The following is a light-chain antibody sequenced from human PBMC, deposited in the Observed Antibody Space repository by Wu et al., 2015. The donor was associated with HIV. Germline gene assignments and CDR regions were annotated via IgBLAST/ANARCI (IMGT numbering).Light chain of an antibody. V-gene: IGKV3-15*01. CDR3: QQYSNWPRT. J-gene: IGKJ2*01. Sequence: EIVTTQSPATLSVSPGERATLSCRASQSVSSKLAWYQQKPGQAPRLLIYGASTRATDIPDRFSGSGSTTEFTLTINSMQSADFAVYHCQQYSNWPRTFGQGTKLEIK. CDR1: QSVSSK. CDR2: GAS.